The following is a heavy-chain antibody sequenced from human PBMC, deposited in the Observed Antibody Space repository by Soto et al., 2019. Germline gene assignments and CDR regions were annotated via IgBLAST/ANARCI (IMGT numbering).Heavy chain of an antibody. V-gene: IGHV1-2*02. Sequence: GASVKVSCKASGYTFTAYYMHWVRQAPGQGLEWMGWINPNSGGTNYAQKFQGRVTMTRDTSTSTAYMELSRLRSDDTAVYYCARAHHYYGSSSMPGYWGQGTLVTVSS. CDR3: ARAHHYYGSSSMPGY. CDR2: INPNSGGT. J-gene: IGHJ4*02. D-gene: IGHD3-22*01. CDR1: GYTFTAYY.